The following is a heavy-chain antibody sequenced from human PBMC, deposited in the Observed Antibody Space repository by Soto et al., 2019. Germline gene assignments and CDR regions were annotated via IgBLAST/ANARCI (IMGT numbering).Heavy chain of an antibody. CDR1: GYTFTYYH. Sequence: GASVKVSCKASGYTFTYYHVHWVRQAPGQGLEWMGGIIPIVGTATYAQKFQGRVTITTDKSTSTAYMELSSLRSEDTAVYYCARQKPYGDWKNWFDPWGQGTLVTVSS. CDR3: ARQKPYGDWKNWFDP. CDR2: IIPIVGTA. V-gene: IGHV1-69*05. J-gene: IGHJ5*02. D-gene: IGHD4-17*01.